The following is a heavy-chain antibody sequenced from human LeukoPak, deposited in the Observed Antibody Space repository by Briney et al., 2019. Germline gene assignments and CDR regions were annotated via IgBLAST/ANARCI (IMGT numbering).Heavy chain of an antibody. CDR3: ARHLSSSGVRY. Sequence: SETLSLTCTVSGGSISSYYWSWIRQPPGKGLEWIGYIYYSESTNYNPSLKSRVTISVDTSKNQFSLKLSSVTAADTAVYYCARHLSSSGVRYWGQGTLVTVSS. J-gene: IGHJ4*02. CDR1: GGSISSYY. D-gene: IGHD6-13*01. CDR2: IYYSEST. V-gene: IGHV4-59*08.